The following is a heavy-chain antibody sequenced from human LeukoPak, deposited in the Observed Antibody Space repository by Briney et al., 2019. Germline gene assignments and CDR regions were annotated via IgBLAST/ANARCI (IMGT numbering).Heavy chain of an antibody. D-gene: IGHD2-2*01. V-gene: IGHV3-23*01. Sequence: PGGSLRLSCAASGFTFSSYAMTWVRQAPGKGLEWVSSICGSGGGTYYADSVKGRFTISRDNAKNSLYLQMNSLRAEDTAVYYCARLGIVVVPAAIFDPWGQGTLVTVSS. CDR3: ARLGIVVVPAAIFDP. CDR1: GFTFSSYA. J-gene: IGHJ5*02. CDR2: ICGSGGGT.